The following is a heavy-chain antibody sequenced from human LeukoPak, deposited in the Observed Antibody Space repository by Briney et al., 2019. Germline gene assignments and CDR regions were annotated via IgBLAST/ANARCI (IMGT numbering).Heavy chain of an antibody. CDR1: GGSFSGYY. CDR2: INHSGST. D-gene: IGHD3-22*01. Sequence: SETLSLTCAVYGGSFSGYYWSWIRQPPGKGLEWIGEINHSGSTNYNPSLKSRVTISVDTSKNQFSLKLSSVTAADTAVYYCARGVSRYCYDSSGYYYFDYWGQGTLVTVSS. V-gene: IGHV4-34*01. CDR3: ARGVSRYCYDSSGYYYFDY. J-gene: IGHJ4*02.